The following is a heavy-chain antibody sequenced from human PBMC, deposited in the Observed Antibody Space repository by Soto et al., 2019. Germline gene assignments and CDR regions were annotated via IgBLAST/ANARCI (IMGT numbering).Heavy chain of an antibody. V-gene: IGHV3-74*01. J-gene: IGHJ6*02. Sequence: GGSLRLSCAASGFTFSSYWMHWVRQAPGKGLVWVSRINSDGSSTSYADSVKGRFTISRDSAKNTLYLQMNSLRAEDTAVYYCAREYYDFWSGYQDYYYYGMDVWGQGTTVTVSS. CDR2: INSDGSST. CDR1: GFTFSSYW. D-gene: IGHD3-3*01. CDR3: AREYYDFWSGYQDYYYYGMDV.